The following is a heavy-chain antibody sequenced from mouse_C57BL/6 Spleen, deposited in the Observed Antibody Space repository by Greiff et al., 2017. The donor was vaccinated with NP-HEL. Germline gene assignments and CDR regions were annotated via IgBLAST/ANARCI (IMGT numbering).Heavy chain of an antibody. CDR1: GFTFSNYW. CDR3: TGDSNYVLFAY. D-gene: IGHD2-5*01. Sequence: EVKVEESGGGLVQPGGSMKLSCVASGFTFSNYWMNWVRQSPEKGLEWVAQIRLKSDNYATHYAESVKGRFTISRDDSKSSVYLQMNNLRAEDTGIYYCTGDSNYVLFAYWGQGTLVTVSA. CDR2: IRLKSDNYAT. V-gene: IGHV6-3*01. J-gene: IGHJ3*01.